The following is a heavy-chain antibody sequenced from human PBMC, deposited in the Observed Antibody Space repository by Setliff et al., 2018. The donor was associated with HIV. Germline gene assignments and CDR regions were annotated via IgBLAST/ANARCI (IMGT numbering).Heavy chain of an antibody. CDR1: GGSVDGYY. CDR3: ARSIYGSGSHPLDI. Sequence: PSETLSLTCTVSGGSVDGYYWRWIRQPAGEGLEWIGRMYAAGWSNYNPSLESRVTMSVDRSKDQFSLRLTSVSAADTAVYYCARSIYGSGSHPLDIWGQGTLVTVSS. J-gene: IGHJ4*02. D-gene: IGHD3-10*01. V-gene: IGHV4-4*07. CDR2: MYAAGWS.